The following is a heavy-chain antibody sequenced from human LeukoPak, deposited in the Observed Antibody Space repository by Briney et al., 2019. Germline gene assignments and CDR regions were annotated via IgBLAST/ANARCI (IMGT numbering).Heavy chain of an antibody. Sequence: ASVKVSCKASGYTFTSYDINWVRQATGQGLEWMGWMNPNSGNTGYAQKFQGRVTMTRNTSISTAYMELSSLRSEDTAVYYCAGDHYRHDSSGYLSFLKRGDYFDYWGQGTLVTVSS. CDR3: AGDHYRHDSSGYLSFLKRGDYFDY. CDR2: MNPNSGNT. D-gene: IGHD3-22*01. J-gene: IGHJ4*02. V-gene: IGHV1-8*01. CDR1: GYTFTSYD.